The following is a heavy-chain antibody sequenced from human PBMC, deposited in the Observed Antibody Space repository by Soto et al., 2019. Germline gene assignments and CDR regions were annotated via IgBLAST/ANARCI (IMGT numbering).Heavy chain of an antibody. CDR2: ISGSGGST. Sequence: GGSLRLSCAASGFTFSSYAMSWVRQAPGKGLEWVSAISGSGGSTYYADSVKGRFTISRDNSKNTLYLQMNSLRAEDTAVYYCAKFMITFGGVIVMADAFDIWGQGTMVTVSS. V-gene: IGHV3-23*01. J-gene: IGHJ3*02. CDR1: GFTFSSYA. D-gene: IGHD3-16*02. CDR3: AKFMITFGGVIVMADAFDI.